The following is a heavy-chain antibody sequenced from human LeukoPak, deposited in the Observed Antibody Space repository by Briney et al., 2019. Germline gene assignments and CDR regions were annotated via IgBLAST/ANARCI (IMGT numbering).Heavy chain of an antibody. D-gene: IGHD2-15*01. CDR2: IRSKGHGGTT. Sequence: GGSLRLSCTTSGLTFGDYAMSWVRQAPGKGLEWVGFIRSKGHGGTTEYAASVRGRFTISRDDSKSVAYLQMNSLKTEDTAVYYCTRLGNYCSGGSCFPNSYYYGMDVWGQGTTVAVSS. V-gene: IGHV3-49*04. CDR3: TRLGNYCSGGSCFPNSYYYGMDV. CDR1: GLTFGDYA. J-gene: IGHJ6*02.